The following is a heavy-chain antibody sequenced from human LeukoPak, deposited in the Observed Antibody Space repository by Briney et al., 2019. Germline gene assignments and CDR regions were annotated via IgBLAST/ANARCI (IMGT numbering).Heavy chain of an antibody. J-gene: IGHJ4*02. CDR1: GYTFTSYD. CDR2: MNPNSGNT. D-gene: IGHD5-12*01. V-gene: IGHV1-8*01. CDR3: ASGSGYDQELFDY. Sequence: ASVKVSCKASGYTFTSYDINWVRQATGQGREWMGWMNPNSGNTGYAQKFQGRVTMTRNTSISTAYMELSSLRSEDTAVYYCASGSGYDQELFDYWGQGTLVTVSS.